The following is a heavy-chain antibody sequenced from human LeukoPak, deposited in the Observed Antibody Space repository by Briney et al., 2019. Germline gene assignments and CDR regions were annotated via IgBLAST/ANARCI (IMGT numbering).Heavy chain of an antibody. D-gene: IGHD5-24*01. Sequence: ASVKVSCKASGYTFTSYDINWVRQAPGQGLEWMGWMNPNSGNTGYAQKFQGRVTITRNTSISTAYMELSSLRSEDTAVYYCAGRDGYNLYGDAFDIWGQGTMVTVSS. CDR3: AGRDGYNLYGDAFDI. CDR2: MNPNSGNT. CDR1: GYTFTSYD. J-gene: IGHJ3*02. V-gene: IGHV1-8*01.